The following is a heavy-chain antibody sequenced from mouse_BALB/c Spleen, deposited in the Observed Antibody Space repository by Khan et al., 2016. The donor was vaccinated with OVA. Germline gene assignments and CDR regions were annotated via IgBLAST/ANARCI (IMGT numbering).Heavy chain of an antibody. D-gene: IGHD1-1*01. Sequence: EVQLQESGPGLVKPSQSLSLTCTVTGYSITSDYAWNWIRQFPGNKLEWMGYIRYSGSTSYNPSLKSRISITRDTSKNQFFLQLNSVTTEDTATDYCARRWIYYYGSSDGYYAMDYWGQGTSVTVSS. J-gene: IGHJ4*01. V-gene: IGHV3-2*02. CDR3: ARRWIYYYGSSDGYYAMDY. CDR2: IRYSGST. CDR1: GYSITSDYA.